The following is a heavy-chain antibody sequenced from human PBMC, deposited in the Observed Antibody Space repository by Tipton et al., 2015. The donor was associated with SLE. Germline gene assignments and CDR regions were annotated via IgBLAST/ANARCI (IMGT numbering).Heavy chain of an antibody. D-gene: IGHD6-6*01. Sequence: GLVKPSETLSLTCTVSGGSISSSSYYRGWIRQPPGKGLEWIGSIYYSGSTYYNPSLKSRVTISVDTSKNQFSLKLSSVTAADTAVYYCARELQQLVAFDIWGQGTMVTVSS. V-gene: IGHV4-39*07. CDR1: GGSISSSSYY. CDR3: ARELQQLVAFDI. J-gene: IGHJ3*02. CDR2: IYYSGST.